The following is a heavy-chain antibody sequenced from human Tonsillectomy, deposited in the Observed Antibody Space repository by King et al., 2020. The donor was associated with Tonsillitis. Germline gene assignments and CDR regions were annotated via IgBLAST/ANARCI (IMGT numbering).Heavy chain of an antibody. CDR3: ARVLTGNWYFNL. V-gene: IGHV3-7*03. CDR2: INENGSEK. J-gene: IGHJ2*01. Sequence: VQLVESGGGLFQPGGSLRLSCAASGFTFSRYWMTWVRQAPGKGLEWVANINENGSEKHYVDSVKGRVTISRDHAKNSLYLQLNSLRAEDTAVYYCARVLTGNWYFNLWGRGTLVTVSS. CDR1: GFTFSRYW. D-gene: IGHD7-27*01.